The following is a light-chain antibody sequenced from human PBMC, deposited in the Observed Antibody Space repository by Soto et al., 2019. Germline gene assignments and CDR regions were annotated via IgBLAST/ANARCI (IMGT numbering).Light chain of an antibody. CDR3: QQHNSWPLT. CDR1: QSVSSY. V-gene: IGKV3-11*01. J-gene: IGKJ4*01. CDR2: DAS. Sequence: EVVLTQSPATLSLSPGERATLSCRVSQSVSSYLALHQQKRGQAPRLLIYDASNRATGIPARFSGSGSGTDFTLTISSLEPEDFAVYYCQQHNSWPLTFGGGTKVDIK.